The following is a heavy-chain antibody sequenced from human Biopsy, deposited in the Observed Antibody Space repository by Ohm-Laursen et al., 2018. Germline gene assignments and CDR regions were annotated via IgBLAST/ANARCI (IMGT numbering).Heavy chain of an antibody. V-gene: IGHV3-11*01. Sequence: GSLRLSCTASGFPVSDYYMSWIRQAPGRGLEWVPDINSSGSTKYHAESVKGRFTISRDNAMNSVYLQMNSLRGEDTAVYYCARAVGIAAAPIDYWGQGTLVTVSS. J-gene: IGHJ4*02. D-gene: IGHD2-15*01. CDR3: ARAVGIAAAPIDY. CDR2: INSSGSTK. CDR1: GFPVSDYY.